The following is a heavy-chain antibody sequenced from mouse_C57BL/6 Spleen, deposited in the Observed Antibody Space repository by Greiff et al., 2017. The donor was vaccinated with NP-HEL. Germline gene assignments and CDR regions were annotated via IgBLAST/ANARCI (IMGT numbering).Heavy chain of an antibody. D-gene: IGHD2-5*01. J-gene: IGHJ2*01. CDR2: INPSNGGT. V-gene: IGHV1-53*01. Sequence: QVHVKQPGTELVKPGASVKLSCKASGYTFTSYWMHWVKQRPGQGLEWIGNINPSNGGTNYNEKFKSKATLTVDKSSSTAYMQLSSLTSEDSAVYYCAGAYYSNYYFDYWGQGTTLTVSS. CDR3: AGAYYSNYYFDY. CDR1: GYTFTSYW.